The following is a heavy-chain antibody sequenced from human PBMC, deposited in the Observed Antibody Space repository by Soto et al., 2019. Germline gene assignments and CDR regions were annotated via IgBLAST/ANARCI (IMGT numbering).Heavy chain of an antibody. Sequence: PGGSLRLSCSASGFIFDDFVMHWVRRAPGKGLEWVSGVSWNSITIHYADSVKGRFTISRDNAKNSLYLQMNSLRPDDTAFYYCAKDMGAAAIDSWGQGTLVTVSS. CDR1: GFIFDDFV. CDR2: VSWNSITI. J-gene: IGHJ4*02. CDR3: AKDMGAAAIDS. V-gene: IGHV3-9*01. D-gene: IGHD6-13*01.